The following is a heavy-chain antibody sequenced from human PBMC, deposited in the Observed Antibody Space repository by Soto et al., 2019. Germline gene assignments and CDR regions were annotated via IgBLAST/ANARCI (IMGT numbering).Heavy chain of an antibody. Sequence: GGSLRLSCAASGFTFSSYAMSWVRQAPGKGLEWVSAISGSGGSTYYADSVKGRFTISRDNSKNTLYLQMNSLRAEDTAVYYCANRKGYCSSTSCRTYWYFDLWGRGTLVTVSS. J-gene: IGHJ2*01. CDR2: ISGSGGST. CDR3: ANRKGYCSSTSCRTYWYFDL. D-gene: IGHD2-2*01. V-gene: IGHV3-23*01. CDR1: GFTFSSYA.